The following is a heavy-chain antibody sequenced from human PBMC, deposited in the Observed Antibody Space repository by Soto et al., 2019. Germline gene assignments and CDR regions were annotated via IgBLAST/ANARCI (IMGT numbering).Heavy chain of an antibody. CDR1: GFTFSSYA. CDR3: AKGGQGDFDFWSGYYLDY. V-gene: IGHV3-23*01. D-gene: IGHD3-3*01. CDR2: ISGSGTST. Sequence: EVQLLESGGGLVQPGGSLRLSCAASGFTFSSYAMSWVRQAPGKGLEWVSGISGSGTSTHYADSVKGRFTISRDNSKNPVDPQMNSLRTEDTAVYYCAKGGQGDFDFWSGYYLDYWGQGALVIVSS. J-gene: IGHJ4*02.